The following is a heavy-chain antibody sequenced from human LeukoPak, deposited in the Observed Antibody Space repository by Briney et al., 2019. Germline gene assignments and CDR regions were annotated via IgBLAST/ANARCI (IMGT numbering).Heavy chain of an antibody. Sequence: SEALSLTCAVYGGSFSGYYWSWIRQPPGKGLEWIGEINHSGSTNYNPSLKSRVTISVDTSKNQFSLKLSSVTAADTAVYYCARGYCSSTSCYDYWGQGTLVTVSS. CDR3: ARGYCSSTSCYDY. V-gene: IGHV4-34*01. D-gene: IGHD2-2*01. CDR2: INHSGST. CDR1: GGSFSGYY. J-gene: IGHJ4*02.